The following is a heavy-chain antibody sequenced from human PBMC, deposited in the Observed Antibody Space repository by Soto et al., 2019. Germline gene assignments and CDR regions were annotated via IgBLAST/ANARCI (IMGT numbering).Heavy chain of an antibody. CDR2: TSGSGGST. V-gene: IGHV3-23*01. Sequence: GGSLRLSCAASGFTFSSYAMSWVRQAPGKGLEWVSATSGSGGSTYYADSVKGRFTISRDNSKNTLYLQMNSLRAEETAVYYCAKVYGGDCYSESGCYCYGMDVWGQGTTVTVSS. D-gene: IGHD2-21*02. CDR1: GFTFSSYA. CDR3: AKVYGGDCYSESGCYCYGMDV. J-gene: IGHJ6*02.